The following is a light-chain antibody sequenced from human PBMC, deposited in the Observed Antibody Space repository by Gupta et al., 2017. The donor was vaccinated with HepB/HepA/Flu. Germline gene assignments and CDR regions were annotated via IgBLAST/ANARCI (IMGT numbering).Light chain of an antibody. J-gene: IGLJ2*01. CDR1: SLRSYY. CDR3: NSRDSSGNHLV. Sequence: DPAVSAALGQTVRITCQGDSLRSYYASWYQQKPGQAPVLVIYGKNNRPSGIPDRFSGSSSGNTASLTITGAQAEDEADYYCNSRDSSGNHLVFGGGTKLTVL. CDR2: GKN. V-gene: IGLV3-19*01.